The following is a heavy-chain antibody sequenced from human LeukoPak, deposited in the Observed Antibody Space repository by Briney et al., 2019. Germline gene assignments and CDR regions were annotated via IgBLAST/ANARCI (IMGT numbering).Heavy chain of an antibody. D-gene: IGHD3-16*01. CDR2: IYTSGST. V-gene: IGHV4-61*02. J-gene: IGHJ4*02. Sequence: PLETLSLTCTVSGGSISSNSYYWSWIRRPAGKGLEWIGRIYTSGSTNYNPSLKSRVTISVDTSKNQFSLKLSSVTAADTAVYFCARSEFNDYFKYWGQGILVTVST. CDR3: ARSEFNDYFKY. CDR1: GGSISSNSYY.